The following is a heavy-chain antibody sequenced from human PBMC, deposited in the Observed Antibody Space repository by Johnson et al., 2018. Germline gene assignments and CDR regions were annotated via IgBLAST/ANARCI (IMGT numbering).Heavy chain of an antibody. J-gene: IGHJ6*03. CDR2: LNWNSDSI. CDR1: GFPFSSYA. Sequence: VQLVQSGGGLVKRGGSLRLSCAASGFPFSSYAMHWVRQAPGKGLEWVSGLNWNSDSIGYADSVKGRFTISRDNAKSALYLEMDSLRAEDTALYYCTKGFGGIEALHTYPYDMDVWGKGNTVSVSS. V-gene: IGHV3-9*01. D-gene: IGHD3-10*01. CDR3: TKGFGGIEALHTYPYDMDV.